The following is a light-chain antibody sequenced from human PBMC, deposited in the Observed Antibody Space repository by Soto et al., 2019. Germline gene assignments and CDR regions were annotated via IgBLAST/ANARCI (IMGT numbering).Light chain of an antibody. Sequence: EIVMTQSPATLSVSQGERATLSCRASQSVGTSLAWYQQRPDQAPRFLIFSASTRATGIPARFSGSGSGTEFTLTISSLQSEDFAVYYCQQYNNWPWTFGQGTKVEIK. CDR3: QQYNNWPWT. CDR1: QSVGTS. J-gene: IGKJ1*01. V-gene: IGKV3-15*01. CDR2: SAS.